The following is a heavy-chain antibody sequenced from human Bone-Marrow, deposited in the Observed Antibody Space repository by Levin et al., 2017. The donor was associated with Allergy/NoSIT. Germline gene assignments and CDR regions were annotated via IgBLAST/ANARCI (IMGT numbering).Heavy chain of an antibody. V-gene: IGHV3-49*04. Sequence: GALRLSCTASGFTFGDYAMSWVRQAPGKGLEWVGFIRIKAYGGTTEYAASVKGRFTISRDDSKSIAYLQMNSLKTEDTAVYYCTRVGGCGGSCYTLYFDYWGQGTLVTVSS. D-gene: IGHD2-15*01. CDR2: IRIKAYGGTT. J-gene: IGHJ4*02. CDR1: GFTFGDYA. CDR3: TRVGGCGGSCYTLYFDY.